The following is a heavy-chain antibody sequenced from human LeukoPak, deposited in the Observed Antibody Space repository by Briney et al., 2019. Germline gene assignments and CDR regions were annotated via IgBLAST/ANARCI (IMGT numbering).Heavy chain of an antibody. Sequence: ASVKVSCKASGYTFTGYYMHWVRQAPGQGLEWMGWINPNSDGTNYAQKFQGRVTMTRDTSISTAYMELSRLRSDDTAVYYCARDVDTAMVTDYWGQGTLVTVSS. V-gene: IGHV1-2*02. CDR3: ARDVDTAMVTDY. CDR2: INPNSDGT. D-gene: IGHD5-18*01. CDR1: GYTFTGYY. J-gene: IGHJ4*02.